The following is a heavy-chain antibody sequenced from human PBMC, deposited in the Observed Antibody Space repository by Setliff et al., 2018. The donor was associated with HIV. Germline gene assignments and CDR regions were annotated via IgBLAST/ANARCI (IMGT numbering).Heavy chain of an antibody. J-gene: IGHJ4*02. Sequence: PVGSLRLSCAAAGFTFSNAWMTWVRQAPGKGLEWVARIRNKKNGGTTYYAAPVEGRFTISRDDSKNTLSLQMNSLKTEDTAIYYCTTDLGSGRFSWNNNWGQGTLVTVSS. CDR3: TTDLGSGRFSWNNN. D-gene: IGHD1-26*01. CDR2: IRNKKNGGTT. CDR1: GFTFSNAW. V-gene: IGHV3-15*01.